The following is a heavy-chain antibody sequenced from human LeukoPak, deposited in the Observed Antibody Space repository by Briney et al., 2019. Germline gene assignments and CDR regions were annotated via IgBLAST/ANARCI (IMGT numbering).Heavy chain of an antibody. CDR1: GGSFSSGGYS. J-gene: IGHJ5*02. CDR3: ARVDGGDFWSGPNWFDP. Sequence: SQTLSLTCTVTGGSFSSGGYSWSWIRQPPGKGLEWIGYISDSGGTYYNPSLTSRLTISIDRSKKQFSLKLSSVTAADTAVYYCARVDGGDFWSGPNWFDPWGQGTLVTVSS. D-gene: IGHD3-3*01. CDR2: ISDSGGT. V-gene: IGHV4-30-2*01.